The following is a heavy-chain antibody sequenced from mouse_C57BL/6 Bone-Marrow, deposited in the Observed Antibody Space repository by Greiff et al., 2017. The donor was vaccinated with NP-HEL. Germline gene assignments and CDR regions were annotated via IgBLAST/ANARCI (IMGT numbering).Heavy chain of an antibody. Sequence: EVQLVESGGGLVQPGGSLKLSCAASGFTFSDYYMYWVRQTPEKRLEWVAYISNGGGSTYYPDTVKGRFTISRDNAKNTLYLQMSRLKSEDTAMYYCASPGGFAYWGQGTLVTVSA. CDR3: ASPGGFAY. J-gene: IGHJ3*01. V-gene: IGHV5-12*01. CDR1: GFTFSDYY. CDR2: ISNGGGST.